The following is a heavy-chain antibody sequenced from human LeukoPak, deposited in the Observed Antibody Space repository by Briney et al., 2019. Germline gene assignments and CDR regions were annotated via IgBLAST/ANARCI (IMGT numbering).Heavy chain of an antibody. V-gene: IGHV3-74*01. CDR2: IASDRST. D-gene: IGHD1-26*01. CDR1: GFNFSSNW. CDR3: IGSGGWPGY. J-gene: IGHJ4*02. Sequence: GGSLRLSCAASGFNFSSNWMHWVRQAPGKRLMWVSRIASDRSTVYADSVKGRFTISRGNAKDTVYLQMNSLRVEDTAVYYCIGSGGWPGYWGQGTLVTVSS.